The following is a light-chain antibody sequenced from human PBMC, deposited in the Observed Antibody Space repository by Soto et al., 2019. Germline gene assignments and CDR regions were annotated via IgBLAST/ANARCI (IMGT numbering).Light chain of an antibody. V-gene: IGKV2-30*01. CDR2: KVS. CDR3: MQCTHRPPT. CDR1: QSLVSNDGNTY. Sequence: DVVMSQSPLSLALTPGQPASISCRSSQSLVSNDGNTYVNWLQHRPGQPPKRLIDKVSIRNPGVPYRFSGSGSGTDFTLKISRVEAEDVGVYYCMQCTHRPPTFGQGTKVDIK. J-gene: IGKJ1*01.